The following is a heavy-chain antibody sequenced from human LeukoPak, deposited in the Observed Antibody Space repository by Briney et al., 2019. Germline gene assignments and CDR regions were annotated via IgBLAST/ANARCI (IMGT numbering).Heavy chain of an antibody. CDR1: GFSLSTSGVG. D-gene: IGHD3-22*01. CDR3: AHSTPGSGYHTTGVHYFDY. V-gene: IGHV2-5*02. CDR2: IYWDDDK. J-gene: IGHJ4*02. Sequence: ESGPTLVNPTQTLTLTCTFSGFSLSTSGVGVGWIRQPPGKALEWLALIYWDDDKRYSPSLKSRLTITKDTSKNQVVLTMTNMDPVDTATYYCAHSTPGSGYHTTGVHYFDYWGQGTLVTVSS.